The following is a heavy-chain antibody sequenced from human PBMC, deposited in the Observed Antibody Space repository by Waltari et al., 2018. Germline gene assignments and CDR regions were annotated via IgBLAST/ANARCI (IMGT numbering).Heavy chain of an antibody. CDR2: ICSGDTT. CDR1: GLAVRTSF. Sequence: EVQLMESGGGLVQPGGSLRLSCVASGLAVRTSFMSWVRQAPGKGLEWVSAICSGDTTYYTDSVKGRFSTSRDNSKNTLFLQMNSLRAEDTAVYYCARVARGTLYDAFDIWGQGTMVTVSS. D-gene: IGHD1-26*01. J-gene: IGHJ3*02. V-gene: IGHV3-66*01. CDR3: ARVARGTLYDAFDI.